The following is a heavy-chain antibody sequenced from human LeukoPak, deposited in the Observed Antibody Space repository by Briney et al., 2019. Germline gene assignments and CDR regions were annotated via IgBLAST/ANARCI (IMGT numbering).Heavy chain of an antibody. CDR2: IYYSGST. J-gene: IGHJ4*02. V-gene: IGHV4-59*01. Sequence: SETLSLTCTVSGGSISSYYWSWIRQPPGKGLEWVGYIYYSGSTNYNPSLQSRVTISVDTSKNQFSLRLSSVTAADTAVYYCARENSYYDSSGYYYGSGYFDYWGQGTLVTVSS. CDR3: ARENSYYDSSGYYYGSGYFDY. CDR1: GGSISSYY. D-gene: IGHD3-22*01.